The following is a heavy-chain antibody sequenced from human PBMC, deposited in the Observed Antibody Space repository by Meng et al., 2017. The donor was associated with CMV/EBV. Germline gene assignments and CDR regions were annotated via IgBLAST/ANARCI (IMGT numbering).Heavy chain of an antibody. J-gene: IGHJ4*02. D-gene: IGHD2-2*01. CDR2: IKQDGSEK. Sequence: GESLKISCAASGFTFSSYWMSWVRQAPGKGLEWVANIKQDGSEKYYVDSVKGRFTISRDNAKNSLYLQMNSLRAEDTAVYYCARDLLGYCSSTSCPPYWGQGTLVTVSS. CDR3: ARDLLGYCSSTSCPPY. V-gene: IGHV3-7*01. CDR1: GFTFSSYW.